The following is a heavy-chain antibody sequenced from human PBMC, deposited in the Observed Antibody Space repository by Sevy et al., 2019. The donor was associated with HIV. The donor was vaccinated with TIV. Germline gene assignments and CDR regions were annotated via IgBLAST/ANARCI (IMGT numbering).Heavy chain of an antibody. J-gene: IGHJ3*02. D-gene: IGHD6-19*01. CDR2: ISYDGSNK. CDR3: AKDKSSGWYRGEAFDI. Sequence: GGCLRLSCAASGFTFSSYGMHWVRQAPGKGLEWVAVISYDGSNKYYADSVKGRFTISRDNSKNTLYLQMNSLRAEDTAVYYCAKDKSSGWYRGEAFDIWGQGTMVTVSS. V-gene: IGHV3-30*18. CDR1: GFTFSSYG.